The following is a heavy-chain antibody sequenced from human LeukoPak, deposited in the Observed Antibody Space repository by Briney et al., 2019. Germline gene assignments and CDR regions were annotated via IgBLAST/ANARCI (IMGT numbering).Heavy chain of an antibody. Sequence: GESLKISCKGSGYSFTSYWTGWVRQMPGKGLEWMGIIYPGDSDTRYSPSFQGQVTISADKSISTAYLQWSSLKASDTTMYYCARRGVDFWSGYEYYFDYWGQGTLVTVSS. CDR3: ARRGVDFWSGYEYYFDY. V-gene: IGHV5-51*01. CDR1: GYSFTSYW. J-gene: IGHJ4*02. D-gene: IGHD3-3*01. CDR2: IYPGDSDT.